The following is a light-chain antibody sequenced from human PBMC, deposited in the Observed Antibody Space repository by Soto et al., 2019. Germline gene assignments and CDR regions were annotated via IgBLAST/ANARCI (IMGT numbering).Light chain of an antibody. Sequence: QSVLTQSPSASASLGASVKLTCTLSSGHSSYAIAWHQQQPQKGPRYLMKLNSDGSHSKGDGIPDRFSGSSSGAERYLTISGLQSEDEADYYCQTWGTGIVVFAGGTKLTVL. CDR1: SGHSSYA. V-gene: IGLV4-69*01. J-gene: IGLJ2*01. CDR2: LNSDGSH. CDR3: QTWGTGIVV.